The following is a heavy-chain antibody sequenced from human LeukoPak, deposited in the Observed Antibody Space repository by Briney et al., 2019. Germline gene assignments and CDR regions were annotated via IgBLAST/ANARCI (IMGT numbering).Heavy chain of an antibody. J-gene: IGHJ4*02. V-gene: IGHV3-11*04. Sequence: GGSLRLSCAASGFTFSDYYMSWIRQAPGKGLEWVSYISSSGSTIYYADSVKGRFTISRDNAKNSLYLQMNSLRAEDTAVYYCAKDPPQLAQSYFDYWGQGTLVTVSS. CDR2: ISSSGSTI. CDR1: GFTFSDYY. CDR3: AKDPPQLAQSYFDY. D-gene: IGHD6-6*01.